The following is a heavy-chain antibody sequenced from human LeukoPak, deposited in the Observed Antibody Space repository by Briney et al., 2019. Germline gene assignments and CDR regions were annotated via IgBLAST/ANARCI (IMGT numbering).Heavy chain of an antibody. Sequence: GGSLRLSCAASGFTFSNFAMSWVRQTPGKGLEWVTATVGSRPDTYHADSVKGRFTISRDNSKNTLSLQMNSLRAEDTAIYYCAKASNTWNYFDYWGQGTLVTVSS. CDR3: AKASNTWNYFDY. CDR1: GFTFSNFA. V-gene: IGHV3-23*01. CDR2: TVGSRPDT. D-gene: IGHD1-1*01. J-gene: IGHJ4*02.